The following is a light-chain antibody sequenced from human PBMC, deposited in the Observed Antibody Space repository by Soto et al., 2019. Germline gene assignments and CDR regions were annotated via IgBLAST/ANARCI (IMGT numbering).Light chain of an antibody. J-gene: IGKJ1*01. CDR1: QSISSN. Sequence: DIQMTQSPSSLSASVGDRVTITCRASQSISSNLNWYQQKPGKAPKLLIYTASNLQSGVPSTFSGSGSGTDFTLTISSLQPEDFATYYCQQSHSIPWTVGQGTKVDSK. V-gene: IGKV1-39*01. CDR2: TAS. CDR3: QQSHSIPWT.